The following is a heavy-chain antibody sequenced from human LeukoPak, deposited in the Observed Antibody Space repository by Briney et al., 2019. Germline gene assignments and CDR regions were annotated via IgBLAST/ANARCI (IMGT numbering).Heavy chain of an antibody. Sequence: KSGPTLVNLTQTLTLTCTLSGFSLRTRGVSVGWIRQPPGKALEWLALIYWDDDKRYSASLENRLTIAKDTSRDQVVLTLINLDPVDTATYYCVHRRRKTENDYVDVWGKGTTVTVSS. CDR2: IYWDDDK. V-gene: IGHV2-5*02. J-gene: IGHJ6*03. CDR3: VHRRRKTENDYVDV. CDR1: GFSLRTRGVS. D-gene: IGHD1-1*01.